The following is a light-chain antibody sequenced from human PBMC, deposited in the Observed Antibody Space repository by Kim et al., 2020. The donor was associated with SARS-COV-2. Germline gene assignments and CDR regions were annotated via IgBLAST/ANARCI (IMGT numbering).Light chain of an antibody. CDR3: KQYDNLQLT. CDR2: DAS. Sequence: DIQMTQSPSSLSASVGDRVTITCQASQDISNYLNWYQQKPGKAPKLLIYDASNLETGVPSRFSGSGSGTDFTFTISSLQPEDIATYYCKQYDNLQLTCGGGTKVDIK. J-gene: IGKJ4*01. V-gene: IGKV1-33*01. CDR1: QDISNY.